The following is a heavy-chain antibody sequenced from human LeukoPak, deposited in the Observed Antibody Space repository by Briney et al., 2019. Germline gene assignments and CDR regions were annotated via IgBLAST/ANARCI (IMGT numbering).Heavy chain of an antibody. CDR3: AKDVNDYDAFDI. CDR1: GFIFSSYN. Sequence: PGGSLRLSCAASGFIFSSYNMNWVRQAPGKGLEWVSSISSSSNYIYYADSVKGRFTISRDNAENSLYLQMNSLRVGDTALYYCAKDVNDYDAFDIWGQGTMVTVSS. D-gene: IGHD4-11*01. J-gene: IGHJ3*02. CDR2: ISSSSNYI. V-gene: IGHV3-21*04.